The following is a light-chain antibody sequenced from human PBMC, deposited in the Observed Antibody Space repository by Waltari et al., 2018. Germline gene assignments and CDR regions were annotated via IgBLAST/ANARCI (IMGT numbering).Light chain of an antibody. CDR3: CSYTSASTLGV. CDR2: DVI. Sequence: QSALTQPASVSGSPGQSITISCTGTSRDIGGYVYVSWYQQYPGKAPKLIISDVIYRPSGVSNRFSGSKSGNTASLTISGLQAEDEANDYCCSYTSASTLGVFGGGTKLTVL. V-gene: IGLV2-14*03. CDR1: SRDIGGYVY. J-gene: IGLJ3*02.